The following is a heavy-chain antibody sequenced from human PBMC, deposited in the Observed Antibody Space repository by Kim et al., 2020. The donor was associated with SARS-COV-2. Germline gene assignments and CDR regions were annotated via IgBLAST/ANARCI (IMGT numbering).Heavy chain of an antibody. Sequence: GGSLRLSCAASGFTFSSYSMNWVRQAPGKGLEWVSSISSSSSYIYYADSVKGRFTISRDNAKNSLYLQMNSLRAEDTAVYYCARDREPLGYSYGYSWFDPWGQGTLVTVSS. CDR3: ARDREPLGYSYGYSWFDP. J-gene: IGHJ5*02. V-gene: IGHV3-21*01. CDR2: ISSSSSYI. CDR1: GFTFSSYS. D-gene: IGHD5-18*01.